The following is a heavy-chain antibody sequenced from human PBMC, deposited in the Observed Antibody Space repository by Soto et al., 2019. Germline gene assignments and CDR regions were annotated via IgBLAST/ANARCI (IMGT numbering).Heavy chain of an antibody. Sequence: QVQLQESGPGLVKPSETLSLTCTVSGGSISSYYWSWIRQPPGKGLEWIGYIYYSGSTNYNPSLKSRVTXFVXTXRNQFSLKLSSVTAADTAVYYCARRVMVRGDTLFDYWGQGTLVTVSS. CDR1: GGSISSYY. V-gene: IGHV4-59*08. D-gene: IGHD3-10*01. CDR2: IYYSGST. J-gene: IGHJ4*02. CDR3: ARRVMVRGDTLFDY.